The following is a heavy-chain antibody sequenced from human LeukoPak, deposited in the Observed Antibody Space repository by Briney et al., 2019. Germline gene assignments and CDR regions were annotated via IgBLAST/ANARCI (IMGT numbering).Heavy chain of an antibody. CDR3: ASSLLAWNYGGWSAFDI. CDR2: IYPGDSDT. J-gene: IGHJ3*02. D-gene: IGHD1-7*01. V-gene: IGHV5-51*01. Sequence: GGSLRISFKGSGYRFTSYWIGWVRQMPGKGLEWMGIIYPGDSDTRYSPSFQGQVTISADKSISTAYLQWSSLKASDTAMYYCASSLLAWNYGGWSAFDIWGQGTMVTVSS. CDR1: GYRFTSYW.